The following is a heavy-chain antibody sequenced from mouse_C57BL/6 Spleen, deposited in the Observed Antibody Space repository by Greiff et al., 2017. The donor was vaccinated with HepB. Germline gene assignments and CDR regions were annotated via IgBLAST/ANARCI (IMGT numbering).Heavy chain of an antibody. V-gene: IGHV14-1*01. CDR2: IDPEDGDT. J-gene: IGHJ4*01. Sequence: EVMLVESGAELVRPGASVKLSCTASGFNIKDYYMHWVKQRPEQGLEWIGRIDPEDGDTEYDPKFQGKATMTADTSSNTAYLQLSSLTSEDTAVYYCTTGTTVVADYYAMDYWGQGTSVTVSS. CDR3: TTGTTVVADYYAMDY. D-gene: IGHD1-1*01. CDR1: GFNIKDYY.